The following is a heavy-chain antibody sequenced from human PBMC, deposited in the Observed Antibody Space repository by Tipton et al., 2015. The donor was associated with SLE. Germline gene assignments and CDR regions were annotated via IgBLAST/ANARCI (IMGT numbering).Heavy chain of an antibody. D-gene: IGHD2/OR15-2a*01. J-gene: IGHJ4*02. Sequence: QLVQSGPEVKKPGSSVTVSCKASGGSFNRYLISWVRQAPGQGLEWMGGIIPVFGTPNYAQNFQDRVTITTDESTSTIYLDLKSLRSEDTALYFCARGFTDGSTTYQQSLRYWGQGTLVTVSS. CDR3: ARGFTDGSTTYQQSLRY. CDR2: IIPVFGTP. CDR1: GGSFNRYL. V-gene: IGHV1-69*05.